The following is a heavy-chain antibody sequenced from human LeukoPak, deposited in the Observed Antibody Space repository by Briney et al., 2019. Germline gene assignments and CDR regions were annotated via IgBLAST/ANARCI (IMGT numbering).Heavy chain of an antibody. CDR1: GGSFSGYY. Sequence: SETLSLTCAVYGGSFSGYYWSWIRQPPGKGLEWIGEINHSGNTNHNPSLKSRVTISVDTSKKQFSLELSSVTAADTAVYYCARGWGAARHLYFDYWGQGTLVTVSS. CDR2: INHSGNT. J-gene: IGHJ4*02. CDR3: ARGWGAARHLYFDY. D-gene: IGHD6-6*01. V-gene: IGHV4-34*01.